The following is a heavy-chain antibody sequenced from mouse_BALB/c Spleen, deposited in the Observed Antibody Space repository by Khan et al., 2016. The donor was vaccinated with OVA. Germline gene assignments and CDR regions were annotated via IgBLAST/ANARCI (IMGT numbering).Heavy chain of an antibody. Sequence: QIQLVQSGPEVKKPGETVKISCKASGYSFTNYGMNWVRQAPGKGLKWMGWINTYTGEPTYADDFKGRFAFSLETSASTAYLQINNLKNEDTATFFCGSGGYWYFDGWGAGTTVTVSS. CDR3: GSGGYWYFDG. J-gene: IGHJ1*01. CDR1: GYSFTNYG. CDR2: INTYTGEP. V-gene: IGHV9-3-1*01.